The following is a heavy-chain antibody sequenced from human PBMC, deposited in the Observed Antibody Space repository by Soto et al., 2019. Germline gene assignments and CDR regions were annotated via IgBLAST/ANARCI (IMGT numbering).Heavy chain of an antibody. CDR1: GFIFSDYY. CDR3: ARAHLMAAAGKPNWFDP. Sequence: GGSLRLSCATSGFIFSDYYMHWIRQAPGKGLERISYISGNGRIIQYADSAKGRFTISRDNAQNSLYLQMNSLRAEDTAVYYCARAHLMAAAGKPNWFDPWGQGTLVTVSS. J-gene: IGHJ5*02. CDR2: ISGNGRII. V-gene: IGHV3-11*01. D-gene: IGHD6-13*01.